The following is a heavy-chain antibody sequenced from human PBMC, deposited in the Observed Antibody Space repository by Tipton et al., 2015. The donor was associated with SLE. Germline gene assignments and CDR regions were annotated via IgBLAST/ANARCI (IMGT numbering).Heavy chain of an antibody. V-gene: IGHV3-7*01. D-gene: IGHD3-16*01. CDR1: GFTFSSYG. CDR3: ASNYEVGDYYYYYGMDV. CDR2: IKQDGSEK. J-gene: IGHJ6*02. Sequence: SLRLSCAASGFTFSSYGMHWVRQAPGKGLEWVANIKQDGSEKYYVDSVKGRFTISRDNAKNSLYLQMNSLRAEDTAVYYCASNYEVGDYYYYYGMDVWGQGTTVTVSS.